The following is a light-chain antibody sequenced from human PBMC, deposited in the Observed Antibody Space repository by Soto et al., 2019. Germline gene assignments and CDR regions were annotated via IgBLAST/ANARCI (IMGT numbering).Light chain of an antibody. Sequence: SYELTQPPSVSVAPGQTARITCGGNNIGSNSVHWYQQRPGQAPVLVVYDDRDRPSGIPERFSGSNSGNTATLTITRVEAGDEADYYCQVWDSSYVVFGGGTKVTVL. V-gene: IGLV3-21*02. CDR2: DDR. CDR1: NIGSNS. CDR3: QVWDSSYVV. J-gene: IGLJ2*01.